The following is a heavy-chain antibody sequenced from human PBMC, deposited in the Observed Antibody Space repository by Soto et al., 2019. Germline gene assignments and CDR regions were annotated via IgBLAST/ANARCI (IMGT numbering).Heavy chain of an antibody. Sequence: GGSLRLSCAASGFTFSSYWMHWVRQAPGKGLVWVSRINSDGSSTSYADSVKGRFTISRDNAKNTLYLQMNSLRAEDTAVYYCARDNLDSNYYYYGMDVWGQGTTVTVSS. V-gene: IGHV3-74*01. CDR3: ARDNLDSNYYYYGMDV. D-gene: IGHD3-3*01. CDR1: GFTFSSYW. J-gene: IGHJ6*02. CDR2: INSDGSST.